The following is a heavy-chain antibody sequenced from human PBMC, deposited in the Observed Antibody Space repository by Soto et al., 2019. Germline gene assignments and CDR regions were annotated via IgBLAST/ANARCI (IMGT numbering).Heavy chain of an antibody. CDR2: IIPIFGTA. CDR3: ARDRSLHSGTKYYFDY. V-gene: IGHV1-69*12. Sequence: QVQLVQSGAEVKKPGSSVKVSCKASGGTFSSYAISWVRQAPGKGLEWMGGIIPIFGTANYAQKFQGRVTITADESTSTAYMELSSLRSEDTAVYYCARDRSLHSGTKYYFDYWGQGTLVTVSS. D-gene: IGHD1-26*01. CDR1: GGTFSSYA. J-gene: IGHJ4*02.